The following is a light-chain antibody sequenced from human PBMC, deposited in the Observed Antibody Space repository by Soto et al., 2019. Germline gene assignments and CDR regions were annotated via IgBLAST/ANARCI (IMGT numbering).Light chain of an antibody. CDR3: KQSYSSPDT. CDR2: AAS. CDR1: QSIDNY. Sequence: DIQMTQSPSSLSASVGDRVTITCRASQSIDNYLNWYQQKPGKAPNLLIYAASTLLSGVPSRFSGRGSGTHFTLTISSLQPEDFATYYCKQSYSSPDTFGQGTKVEIK. J-gene: IGKJ1*01. V-gene: IGKV1-39*01.